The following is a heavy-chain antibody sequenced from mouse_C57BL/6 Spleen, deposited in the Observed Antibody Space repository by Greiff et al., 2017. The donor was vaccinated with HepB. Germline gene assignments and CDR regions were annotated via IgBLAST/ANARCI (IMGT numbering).Heavy chain of an antibody. Sequence: EVQLQQSGPVLVKPGASVKMSCKASGYTFTDYYMNWVKQSHGKSLEWIGVINPYNGGTSYNQKFKGKATLTVDKSSSTAYMELNSLTSEDSAVYYCARDRRAYDYDDGPFDYWGQGTTLTVSS. V-gene: IGHV1-19*01. CDR1: GYTFTDYY. J-gene: IGHJ2*01. D-gene: IGHD2-4*01. CDR3: ARDRRAYDYDDGPFDY. CDR2: INPYNGGT.